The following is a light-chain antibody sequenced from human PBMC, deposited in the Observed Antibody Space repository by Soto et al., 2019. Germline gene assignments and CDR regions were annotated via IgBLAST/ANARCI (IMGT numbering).Light chain of an antibody. V-gene: IGKV1-5*01. CDR1: QSINRW. Sequence: DIQMTQSPSTLSASVGDRVTITCRGSQSINRWLAWYHQKPGKAPKLLMSDASSLESGVPSRFSGSGSGTEFTLTISRLQPDDFATYYCQQYKTYPWTFGQGTKVEIK. CDR2: DAS. J-gene: IGKJ1*01. CDR3: QQYKTYPWT.